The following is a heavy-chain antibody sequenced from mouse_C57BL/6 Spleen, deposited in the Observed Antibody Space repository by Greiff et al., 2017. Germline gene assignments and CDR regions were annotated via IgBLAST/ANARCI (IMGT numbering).Heavy chain of an antibody. V-gene: IGHV1-52*01. D-gene: IGHD2-2*01. CDR3: ASQGYGYPYAMDY. CDR2: IDPSDSET. CDR1: GYTFTSYW. J-gene: IGHJ4*01. Sequence: QVQLQQPGAELVRPGSSVKLSCKASGYTFTSYWMHWVKQRPIQGLEWIGNIDPSDSETHYNQKFKDKATLTVDKSSSTAYMQLSSLTSEDSAVYYGASQGYGYPYAMDYWGQGTSVTVSS.